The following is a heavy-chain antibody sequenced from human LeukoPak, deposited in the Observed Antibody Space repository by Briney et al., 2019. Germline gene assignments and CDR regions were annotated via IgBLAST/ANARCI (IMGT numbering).Heavy chain of an antibody. D-gene: IGHD7-27*01. J-gene: IGHJ4*02. CDR2: IYPGDSDT. CDR1: GYSFTSYW. V-gene: IGHV5-51*04. Sequence: GESLKISCKGSGYSFTSYWIGWVRQMPGKGLEWMGIIYPGDSDTRYSPSFQGQVTISADKPISTAYLQWSSLKASDTAMYYCARSATNWAYYFDYWGQGTLVTVSS. CDR3: ARSATNWAYYFDY.